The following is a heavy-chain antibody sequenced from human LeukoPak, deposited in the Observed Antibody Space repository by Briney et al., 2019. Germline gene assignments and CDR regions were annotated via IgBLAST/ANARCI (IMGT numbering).Heavy chain of an antibody. V-gene: IGHV3-74*01. CDR3: ASQVWLQEDY. CDR2: VNSDGSWT. J-gene: IGHJ4*02. D-gene: IGHD5-24*01. Sequence: GGSLRLSCAASGNYWMHWVRQAPGKGLVWVSHVNSDGSWTSYADSVKGRFTISRDNSKNTLYLQMNSLRAEDTAVYYCASQVWLQEDYWGQGTLVTVSS. CDR1: GNYW.